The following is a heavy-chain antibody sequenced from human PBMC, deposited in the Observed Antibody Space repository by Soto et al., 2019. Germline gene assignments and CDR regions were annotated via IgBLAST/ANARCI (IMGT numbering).Heavy chain of an antibody. J-gene: IGHJ4*02. D-gene: IGHD1-20*01. CDR2: VSYSGGP. CDR3: ARHYNTGAFFDY. V-gene: IGHV4-39*01. Sequence: SETLPLTCSVSATTVSSSHHWRWISQPPGKGLEWIGSVSYSGGPYYSPSFKSRITIFVDTSNNQFSLRVRSVTATDTAVYFCARHYNTGAFFDYWGQGKLVTVSS. CDR1: ATTVSSSHH.